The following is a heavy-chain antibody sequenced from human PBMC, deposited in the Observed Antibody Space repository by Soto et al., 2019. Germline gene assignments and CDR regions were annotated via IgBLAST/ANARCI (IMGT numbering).Heavy chain of an antibody. V-gene: IGHV3-30-3*01. CDR3: ARDKMIVVVTPFYFDY. CDR2: ISYDGSNK. Sequence: GGSLRLSCAASGFTFSSYAMHWVRQAPGKGLEWVAVISYDGSNKYYADSVKGRFTISRDNSKNTLYLQMNSLRAEDTAVYYCARDKMIVVVTPFYFDYWGQGTLVTVPQ. J-gene: IGHJ4*02. CDR1: GFTFSSYA. D-gene: IGHD3-22*01.